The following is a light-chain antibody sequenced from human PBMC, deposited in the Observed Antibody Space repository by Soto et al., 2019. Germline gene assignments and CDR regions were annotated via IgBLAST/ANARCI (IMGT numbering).Light chain of an antibody. Sequence: DIQMTQSPSSLSASVGDRVTITCRASQSISSSLNWYQQKPGKAPKLLFYAASSLQSGVPSRFSGSGSGTDFTLTITSLQPEEFATYYCQQSYSTSITFGQGTRLEIK. CDR2: AAS. V-gene: IGKV1-39*01. CDR3: QQSYSTSIT. CDR1: QSISSS. J-gene: IGKJ5*01.